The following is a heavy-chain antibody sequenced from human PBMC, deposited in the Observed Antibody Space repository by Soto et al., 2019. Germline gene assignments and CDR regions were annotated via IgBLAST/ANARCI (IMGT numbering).Heavy chain of an antibody. CDR3: ARGYSYGTNWFDP. D-gene: IGHD5-18*01. V-gene: IGHV4-31*03. CDR1: GGSISSGGYY. J-gene: IGHJ5*02. CDR2: IYYSGST. Sequence: SETLSLTCTVSGGSISSGGYYWSWIRQHPGKGLEWIGYIYYSGSTYYNPSLKSRVTISVDTSKNQFSLELSSVTAADTAVYYCARGYSYGTNWFDPWGQGTLVTVSS.